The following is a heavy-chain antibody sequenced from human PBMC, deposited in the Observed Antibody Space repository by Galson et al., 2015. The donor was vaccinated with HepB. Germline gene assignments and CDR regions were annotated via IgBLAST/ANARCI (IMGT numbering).Heavy chain of an antibody. J-gene: IGHJ4*02. CDR1: VFTFKNFA. D-gene: IGHD2-21*02. Sequence: SLRLSCAAYVFTFKNFAMRWVRQAPRKGLEWVADISGRGDKTSYAESVKGRFTISRDNLRSTLYLQMSSLRAEDTAKYYCVKDIRGRCSDFDCSSWGRGTLVTVSS. CDR2: ISGRGDKT. CDR3: VKDIRGRCSDFDCSS. V-gene: IGHV3-23*01.